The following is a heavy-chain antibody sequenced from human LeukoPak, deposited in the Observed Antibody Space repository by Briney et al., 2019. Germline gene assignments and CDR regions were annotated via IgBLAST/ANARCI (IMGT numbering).Heavy chain of an antibody. CDR3: VSWFGELWVAFDI. Sequence: KPSETLSLTCTVSGGSISSGNYYWGWIRQPPGKGLEWIGSIYYSGSTYYNPSLKSRVTISVVTSKNKFSLKLRYVTAAYPVVFYCVSWFGELWVAFDIWGQGTMVTVSS. CDR1: GGSISSGNYY. D-gene: IGHD3-10*01. J-gene: IGHJ3*02. CDR2: IYYSGST. V-gene: IGHV4-39*01.